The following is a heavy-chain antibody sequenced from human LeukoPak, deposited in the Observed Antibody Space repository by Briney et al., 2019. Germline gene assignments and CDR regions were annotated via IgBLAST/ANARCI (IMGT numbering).Heavy chain of an antibody. Sequence: SVKVSCKASGGTFSSYAISWVRQAPGQGLEWMGRIIPILGIANYAQKFQGRVTITADKSTSTACMELSSLRSEDTAVYYCARDQIAAAGERIFDYWGQGTLVTVSS. V-gene: IGHV1-69*04. J-gene: IGHJ4*02. CDR3: ARDQIAAAGERIFDY. CDR1: GGTFSSYA. D-gene: IGHD6-13*01. CDR2: IIPILGIA.